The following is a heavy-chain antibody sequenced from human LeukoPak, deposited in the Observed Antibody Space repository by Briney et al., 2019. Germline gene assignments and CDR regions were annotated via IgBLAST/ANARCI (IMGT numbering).Heavy chain of an antibody. D-gene: IGHD3-22*01. CDR1: GGSFSGYY. Sequence: SSETLSPTCAVYGGSFSGYYWSWIRQPPGKGLEWIGEINHSGSTNYNPSLKSRVTISVDTSKNQFSLKLSSVTAVDTAVYYCAGGSSGYYPDYWGQGTLVTVSS. CDR2: INHSGST. CDR3: AGGSSGYYPDY. J-gene: IGHJ4*02. V-gene: IGHV4-34*01.